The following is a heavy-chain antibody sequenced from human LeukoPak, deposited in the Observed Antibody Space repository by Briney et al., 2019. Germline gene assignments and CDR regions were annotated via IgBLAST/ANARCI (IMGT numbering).Heavy chain of an antibody. J-gene: IGHJ3*01. V-gene: IGHV3-33*01. CDR3: ARELLGEGADAFDV. D-gene: IGHD3-16*01. Sequence: GGSLRLSCKTSGFIFSNYAMHWVLQAPGKGLDWVAMIWHDGATKFYADSVKGRFTISRDNSKDTLYLQMDSLRAEDTAVFYCARELLGEGADAFDVWGHGTIVTVSS. CDR2: IWHDGATK. CDR1: GFIFSNYA.